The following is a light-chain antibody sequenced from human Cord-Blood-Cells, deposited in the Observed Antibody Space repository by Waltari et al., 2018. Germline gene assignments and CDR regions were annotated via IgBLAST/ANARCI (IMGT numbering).Light chain of an antibody. CDR2: EVS. V-gene: IGLV2-8*01. J-gene: IGLJ3*02. Sequence: QSALTQPPSASGSPGQSVTISCTGTSSDVGGYNYVSWYQQHPGKAPKPMIYEVSKRPSGFPDRFSGSKSGNTASLTVSGLQAEDEADYYCSSYAGSNRVFGGGTKLTVL. CDR1: SSDVGGYNY. CDR3: SSYAGSNRV.